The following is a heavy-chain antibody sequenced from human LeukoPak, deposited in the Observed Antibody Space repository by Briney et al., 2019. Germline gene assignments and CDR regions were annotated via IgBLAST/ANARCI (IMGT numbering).Heavy chain of an antibody. CDR3: ARGGSYLSAFDI. CDR2: IYSGGST. CDR1: GFTFSSYG. J-gene: IGHJ3*02. D-gene: IGHD1-26*01. V-gene: IGHV3-53*01. Sequence: GGSLRLSCAASGFTFSSYGMSWVRQAPGKGLEWVSIIYSGGSTFYADSVKGRFTISRDNSKNTLYLQMNSLRAEDTAVYYCARGGSYLSAFDIWGQGTMVTVSS.